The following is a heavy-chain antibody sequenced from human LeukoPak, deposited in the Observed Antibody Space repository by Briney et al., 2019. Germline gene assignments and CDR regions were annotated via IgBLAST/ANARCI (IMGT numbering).Heavy chain of an antibody. CDR1: GFTFSSYA. D-gene: IGHD3-22*01. CDR2: INGSGGST. V-gene: IGHV3-23*01. Sequence: GGSLRLSCAASGFTFSSYAMSWVRQAPGKGLEWVSAINGSGGSTYYADSVKGRFTISRDNSKNTLYLQMNSLRAEDTAVYYCAKGYYYDSSGYYLPPNRNWYFDLWGRGTLVTVSS. J-gene: IGHJ2*01. CDR3: AKGYYYDSSGYYLPPNRNWYFDL.